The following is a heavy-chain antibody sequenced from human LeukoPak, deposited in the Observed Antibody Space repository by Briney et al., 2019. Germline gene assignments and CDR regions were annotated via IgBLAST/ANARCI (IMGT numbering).Heavy chain of an antibody. J-gene: IGHJ4*02. CDR2: INPNSGGT. CDR3: ARDRFGVVITPSCYFDY. D-gene: IGHD3-3*01. CDR1: GYTFTGYY. V-gene: IGHV1-2*02. Sequence: ASVKVSCKASGYTFTGYYMHWVRQAPGQGLEWMGWINPNSGGTNYAQKFQGRVTMTRDTSISTAYMELSRLRSDDTAVYYCARDRFGVVITPSCYFDYWGQGTLVTVSS.